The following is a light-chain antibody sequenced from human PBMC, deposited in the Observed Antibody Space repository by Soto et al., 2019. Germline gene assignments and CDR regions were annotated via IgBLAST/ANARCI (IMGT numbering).Light chain of an antibody. CDR3: SSYRTSNNYE. CDR2: EVT. Sequence: QSVLTQPASVSGSPGQTITISCTGTSSDIGGYNYVSWYQQHPGKAPKLIIYEVTNRPSGVSHRFSGSKSGNTAFLTISGLQAEDETDYNCSSYRTSNNYEFGTGTKVTVL. J-gene: IGLJ1*01. V-gene: IGLV2-14*01. CDR1: SSDIGGYNY.